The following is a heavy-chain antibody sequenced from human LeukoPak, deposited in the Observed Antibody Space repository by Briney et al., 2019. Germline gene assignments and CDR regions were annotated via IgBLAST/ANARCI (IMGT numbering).Heavy chain of an antibody. V-gene: IGHV4-59*08. CDR1: GGSISSYY. Sequence: PSETLSLTCTVSGGSISSYYWSWIRQPPGKGLEWIGYIYYSGSTNYNPSLKSRVTISVDTSKNQFSLKLSSVTAADTAVYYCAGKTPYYHYGMDVWGQGTTVTVSS. J-gene: IGHJ6*02. CDR3: AGKTPYYHYGMDV. CDR2: IYYSGST.